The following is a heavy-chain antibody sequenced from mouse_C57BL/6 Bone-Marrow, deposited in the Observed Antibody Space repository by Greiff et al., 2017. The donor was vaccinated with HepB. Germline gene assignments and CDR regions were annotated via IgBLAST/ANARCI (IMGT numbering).Heavy chain of an antibody. J-gene: IGHJ2*01. CDR1: GYTFTDYY. V-gene: IGHV1-26*01. D-gene: IGHD2-1*01. CDR3: APIYYGNYVFDY. CDR2: INPNNGGT. Sequence: EVQLQQSGPELVKPGASVKISCKASGYTFTDYYMNWVKQRQGKSLEWIGDINPNNGGTSYNQKFKGKATLTVDKSSSTAYMELRSLTSEDSAVYYCAPIYYGNYVFDYWGQGTTLTVSS.